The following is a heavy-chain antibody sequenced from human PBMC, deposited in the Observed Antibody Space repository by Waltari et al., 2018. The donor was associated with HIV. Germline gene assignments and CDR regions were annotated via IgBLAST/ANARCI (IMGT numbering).Heavy chain of an antibody. CDR2: IYYSGST. D-gene: IGHD5-12*01. Sequence: QLQLQESGPGLVKPSETLSLTCTVSGGSISSSSYYWGWIRQPPGKGLEWIGIIYYSGSTYYNPSLKSRVTISVDTSKNQFSLKLSSVTAADTAVYYCASRMATTLDYWGQGTLVTVSS. CDR3: ASRMATTLDY. J-gene: IGHJ4*02. CDR1: GGSISSSSYY. V-gene: IGHV4-39*07.